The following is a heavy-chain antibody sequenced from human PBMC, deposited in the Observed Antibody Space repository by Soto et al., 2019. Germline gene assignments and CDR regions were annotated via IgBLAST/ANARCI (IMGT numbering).Heavy chain of an antibody. CDR1: GYSFTSYW. CDR2: IDPSDSYT. CDR3: ARHEPYYYYYYGMDV. Sequence: LKISCKGSGYSFTSYWISWVRQMPGKGLEWMGRIDPSDSYTNYSPSFQGHVTISADKSISTAYLQWSSLKASDTAMYYCARHEPYYYYYYGMDVWGQGTTVTVSS. V-gene: IGHV5-10-1*01. J-gene: IGHJ6*02.